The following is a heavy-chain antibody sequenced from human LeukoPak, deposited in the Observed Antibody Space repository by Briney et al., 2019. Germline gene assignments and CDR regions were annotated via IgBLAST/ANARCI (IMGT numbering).Heavy chain of an antibody. CDR3: VSRGCTGNACFAASFRCFDH. V-gene: IGHV3-7*03. CDR2: INQDRSDE. J-gene: IGHJ4*02. CDR1: GLTFNRYC. D-gene: IGHD6-25*01. Sequence: GGSLRLSCAASGLTFNRYCLTWVRQAPGKGLEWVANINQDRSDENYVDSVRGRFTVSRDNAKNSLHLQMNNLRNEDTAVYQCVSRGCTGNACFAASFRCFDHWGPGTRVTVSS.